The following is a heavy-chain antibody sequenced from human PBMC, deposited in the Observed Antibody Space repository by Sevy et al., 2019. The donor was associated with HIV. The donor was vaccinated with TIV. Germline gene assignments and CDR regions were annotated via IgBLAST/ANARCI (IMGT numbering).Heavy chain of an antibody. CDR3: ARVSRELLADAFDI. J-gene: IGHJ3*02. CDR2: IWYDGSNK. D-gene: IGHD1-26*01. V-gene: IGHV3-33*01. CDR1: GFTFSSYG. Sequence: GSLRLSCAASGFTFSSYGMHWVRQAPGKGLEWVAVIWYDGSNKYYADSVKGRFTISRDNSKNTLYLQMNSLRAEDTAVYYCARVSRELLADAFDIWGQGTMVTVSS.